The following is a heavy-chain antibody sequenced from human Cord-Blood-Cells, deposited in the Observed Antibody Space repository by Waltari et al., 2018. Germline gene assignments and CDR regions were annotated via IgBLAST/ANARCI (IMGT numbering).Heavy chain of an antibody. CDR2: INHSGST. CDR3: ARGSVVVIATNWFDP. D-gene: IGHD2-21*01. V-gene: IGHV4-34*01. CDR1: GGSFSGYY. J-gene: IGHJ5*02. Sequence: QVQLQQWGAGLLKPSETLSLACAVYGGSFSGYYWSWIRQPPGKGLEWVGEINHSGSTHYTPSLKSRVTISVDTAKNQFSLKLSSVTAADTAVYYCARGSVVVIATNWFDPWGQGTLVTVSS.